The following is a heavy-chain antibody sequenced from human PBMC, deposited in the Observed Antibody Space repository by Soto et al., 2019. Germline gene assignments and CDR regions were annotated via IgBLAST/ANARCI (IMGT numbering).Heavy chain of an antibody. D-gene: IGHD1-1*01. CDR3: AREYGKLEPRAYYYYYYMDV. V-gene: IGHV4-59*01. Sequence: SETLSLTCTVSGGSISSYYWSWIRQPPGKGLEWIGYIYYSGSTNYNPSLKSRVTISVDTSKNQFSLKLSSVTAADTAVYYCAREYGKLEPRAYYYYYYMDVWGKGTTVTVSS. J-gene: IGHJ6*03. CDR1: GGSISSYY. CDR2: IYYSGST.